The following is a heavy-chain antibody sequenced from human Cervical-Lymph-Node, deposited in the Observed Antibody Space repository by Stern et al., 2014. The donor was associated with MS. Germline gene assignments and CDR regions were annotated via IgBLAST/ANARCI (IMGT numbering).Heavy chain of an antibody. CDR2: ISYDGSNK. V-gene: IGHV3-30*18. D-gene: IGHD4-17*01. J-gene: IGHJ6*02. CDR1: GFTFSSYG. Sequence: QVQLVQSGGGVVQPGRSLRLSCAASGFTFSSYGMHWVRQAPGKGLEWVAVISYDGSNKYYADSVKGRFTISRDNSKNTLYLQMNSLRAEDTAVYYCAKDLGGDYDYYYYGMDVWGQGTTVTVSS. CDR3: AKDLGGDYDYYYYGMDV.